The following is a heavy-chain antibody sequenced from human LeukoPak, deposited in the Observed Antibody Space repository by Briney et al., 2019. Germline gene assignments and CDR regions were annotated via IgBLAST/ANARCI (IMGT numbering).Heavy chain of an antibody. CDR3: ARALRNGYNTGFDP. CDR2: IYYSGST. D-gene: IGHD5-24*01. J-gene: IGHJ5*02. Sequence: SETLSLTCTVSGGSISSYYWNWIRQPPGKGLEWIGYIYYSGSTNYNLSLKSRVTISVDTSKTQFSLKLSSVTAADTVVYYCARALRNGYNTGFDPWGQGTLVTVSS. CDR1: GGSISSYY. V-gene: IGHV4-59*01.